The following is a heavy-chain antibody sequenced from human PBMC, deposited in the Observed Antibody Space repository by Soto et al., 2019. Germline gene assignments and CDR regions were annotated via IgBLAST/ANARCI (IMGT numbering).Heavy chain of an antibody. J-gene: IGHJ6*03. D-gene: IGHD6-19*01. CDR3: ARDRGVAPPVAGNTHYYYYMDV. V-gene: IGHV1-18*01. CDR2: MSAYNGNT. CDR1: GYSFTNYG. Sequence: QDQLVQSGVEVKKPGASVKVSCKASGYSFTNYGITWVRQAPGQGFEWMGWMSAYNGNTNSAQKFQGRVTMTTDASTSTAYLELRSLRPDDTAVYYCARDRGVAPPVAGNTHYYYYMDVWGKGTTVTVSS.